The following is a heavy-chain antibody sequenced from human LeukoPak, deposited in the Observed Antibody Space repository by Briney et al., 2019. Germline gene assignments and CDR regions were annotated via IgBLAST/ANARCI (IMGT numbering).Heavy chain of an antibody. CDR3: ARAKDCGGDCYPFDY. CDR1: GASISSYY. V-gene: IGHV4-59*01. Sequence: SETLSLTCTVSGASISSYYWSWIRQPPGKGLEWIGYIYYSGSTNYNPSLKSRVTISVDTPKNQFSLKLSSVTAADTAVYYCARAKDCGGDCYPFDYWGQGTLVTVSS. J-gene: IGHJ4*02. CDR2: IYYSGST. D-gene: IGHD2-21*02.